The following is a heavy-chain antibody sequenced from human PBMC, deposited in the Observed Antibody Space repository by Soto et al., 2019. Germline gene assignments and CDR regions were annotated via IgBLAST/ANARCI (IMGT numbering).Heavy chain of an antibody. D-gene: IGHD3-16*01. CDR2: FSATGGGT. Sequence: GGSLSLSCAASGFKFSNYAMSWVRQAPGKGLDWVSLFSATGGGTYSADSVKGRFTISRDNSHNTLYLQVHSLTAEDTAVYYCAKDRRAGGNSAFYFDFWGQGAQVTVSS. CDR1: GFKFSNYA. V-gene: IGHV3-23*01. J-gene: IGHJ4*02. CDR3: AKDRRAGGNSAFYFDF.